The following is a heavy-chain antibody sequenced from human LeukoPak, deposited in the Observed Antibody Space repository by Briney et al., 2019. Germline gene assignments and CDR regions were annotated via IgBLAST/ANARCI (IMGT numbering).Heavy chain of an antibody. CDR1: GGTFSSYA. Sequence: SAKVSCKASGGTFSSYAISWVRQAPGQGLEWMGGIIPIFGTANYAQKFQGRVTITTDESTSTAYMELSSLRSEDTAVYYCARGRGIRGSSPDYYYYYYMDVWGKGTTVTVSS. J-gene: IGHJ6*03. CDR3: ARGRGIRGSSPDYYYYYYMDV. CDR2: IIPIFGTA. V-gene: IGHV1-69*05. D-gene: IGHD1-26*01.